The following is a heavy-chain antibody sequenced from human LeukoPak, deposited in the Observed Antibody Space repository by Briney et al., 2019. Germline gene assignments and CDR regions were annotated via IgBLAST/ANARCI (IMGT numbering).Heavy chain of an antibody. Sequence: GGSLRLSCAASGFTFSNAWMSWVRQAPGKGLEWVGRIKSKTDGGTTDYAAPVKGRFTISRDDSKNTLYLQMNSLKTEDTAVYYCTTAPTPYQPPFDYWGQGTLVTVSS. CDR3: TTAPTPYQPPFDY. CDR2: IKSKTDGGTT. V-gene: IGHV3-15*01. CDR1: GFTFSNAW. D-gene: IGHD2-2*01. J-gene: IGHJ4*02.